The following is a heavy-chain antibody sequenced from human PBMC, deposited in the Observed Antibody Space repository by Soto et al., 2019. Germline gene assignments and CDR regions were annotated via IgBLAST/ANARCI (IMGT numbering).Heavy chain of an antibody. CDR3: AKDQRATSYYFDY. Sequence: GGSLRLSCAASGFTFSSYAMSWVRQAPGKGLEWVSAISGSGGSTYYADSVKGRFTISRDNSKNKLYQQMNSLRAEDTAVYYCAKDQRATSYYFDYWGQGTLVTVSS. V-gene: IGHV3-23*01. CDR2: ISGSGGST. J-gene: IGHJ4*02. D-gene: IGHD6-25*01. CDR1: GFTFSSYA.